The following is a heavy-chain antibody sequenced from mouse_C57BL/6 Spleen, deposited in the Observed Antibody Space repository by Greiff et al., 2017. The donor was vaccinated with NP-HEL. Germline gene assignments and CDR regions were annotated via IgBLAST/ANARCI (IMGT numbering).Heavy chain of an antibody. CDR3: ARGGYYGAWFAY. Sequence: QVQLQQPGAELVRPGSSVKLSCKASGYTFTSYWMDWVKQRPGQGLEWIGNIYPSDSETHYNQKFKDKATLTVDKSSSTAYMQLSSLTSEDSAVYYCARGGYYGAWFAYWGQGTLVTVSA. V-gene: IGHV1-61*01. J-gene: IGHJ3*01. CDR1: GYTFTSYW. D-gene: IGHD1-2*01. CDR2: IYPSDSET.